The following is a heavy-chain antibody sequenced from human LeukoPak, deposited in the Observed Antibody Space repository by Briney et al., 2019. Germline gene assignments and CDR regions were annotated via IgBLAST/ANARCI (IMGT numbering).Heavy chain of an antibody. Sequence: ASVKVSCKASGGTFSSYAISWVRQAPGQGLEWMGWMNPNSGNTGYAQKFQGRVTITRNTSVSTAYMELSSLKSEDTAIYYCARVYGYCSSSTCSRQPLPLGYWGQGTLVTVSS. J-gene: IGHJ4*02. CDR1: GGTFSSYA. V-gene: IGHV1-8*03. CDR2: MNPNSGNT. D-gene: IGHD2-2*03. CDR3: ARVYGYCSSSTCSRQPLPLGY.